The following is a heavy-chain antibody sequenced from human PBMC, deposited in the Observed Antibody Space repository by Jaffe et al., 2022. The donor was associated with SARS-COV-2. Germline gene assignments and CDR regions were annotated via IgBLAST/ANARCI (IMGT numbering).Heavy chain of an antibody. CDR2: ISSSSSYI. CDR1: GFTFSSYS. V-gene: IGHV3-21*01. Sequence: EVQLVESGGGLVKPGGSLRLSCAASGFTFSSYSMNWVRQAPGKGLEWVSSISSSSSYIYYADSVKGRFTISRDNAKNSLYLQMNSLRAEDTAVYYCARDNSDQQWSPDDAFDIWGQGTMVTVSS. D-gene: IGHD6-19*01. J-gene: IGHJ3*02. CDR3: ARDNSDQQWSPDDAFDI.